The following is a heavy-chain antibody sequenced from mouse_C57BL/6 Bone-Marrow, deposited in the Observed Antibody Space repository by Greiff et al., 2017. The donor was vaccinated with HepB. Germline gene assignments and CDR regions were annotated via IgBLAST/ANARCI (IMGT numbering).Heavy chain of an antibody. D-gene: IGHD1-1*01. Sequence: EVKVVESEGGLVQPGSSMKLSCTASGFTFSDYYMAWVRQVPEKGLEWVANINYDGSSTYYLDSLKSRFIISRDNAKNILYLQMSSLKSEDTATYYCARDGNGSSSYYFDYWGQGTTLTVSS. CDR2: INYDGSST. CDR1: GFTFSDYY. CDR3: ARDGNGSSSYYFDY. V-gene: IGHV5-16*01. J-gene: IGHJ2*01.